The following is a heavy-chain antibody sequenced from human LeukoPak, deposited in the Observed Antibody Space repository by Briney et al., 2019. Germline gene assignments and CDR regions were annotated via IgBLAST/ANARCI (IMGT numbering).Heavy chain of an antibody. J-gene: IGHJ3*02. D-gene: IGHD3-10*01. CDR3: ARDESNTMVRSPGLDI. CDR2: ISGSGGST. Sequence: GGSLRLSCAASGFTFSSYAMSWVRQAPGKGLEWVSAISGSGGSTYYADSVKGRFTISRDNAKNSLYLQMNSLRAEDTAVYYCARDESNTMVRSPGLDIWGQGTMVTVSS. V-gene: IGHV3-23*01. CDR1: GFTFSSYA.